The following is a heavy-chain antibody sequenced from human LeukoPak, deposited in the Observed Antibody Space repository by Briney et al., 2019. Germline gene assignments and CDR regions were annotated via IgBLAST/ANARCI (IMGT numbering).Heavy chain of an antibody. J-gene: IGHJ5*02. CDR1: GYTFTGYY. V-gene: IGHV1-2*04. Sequence: SVQVSCKASGYTFTGYYMHWVRQAPGQGLEWMGWINPNSGGTNYAQKFQGWVTMTRDTSISTAYMELSRLRSDDTAVYYCAREDYYGSGSLPWFDPWGQGTLVTVSS. D-gene: IGHD3-10*01. CDR3: AREDYYGSGSLPWFDP. CDR2: INPNSGGT.